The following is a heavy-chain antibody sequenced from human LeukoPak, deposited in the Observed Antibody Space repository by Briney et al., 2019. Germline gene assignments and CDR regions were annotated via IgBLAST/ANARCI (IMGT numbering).Heavy chain of an antibody. CDR1: GYSFTSYW. J-gene: IGHJ4*02. D-gene: IGHD2-8*02. V-gene: IGHV5-51*01. Sequence: GESLKISCKGSGYSFTSYWIGWVRQMSGKGLEWMGIIYPGDSDTRYSPSFQGQVTISADKSISIAYLQWSSLKASDTAMYYCARLDNSISYWGDYSDYWGQGTLVTVSS. CDR2: IYPGDSDT. CDR3: ARLDNSISYWGDYSDY.